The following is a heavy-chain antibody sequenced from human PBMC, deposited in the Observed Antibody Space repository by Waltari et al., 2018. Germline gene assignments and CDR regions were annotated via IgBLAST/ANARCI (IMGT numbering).Heavy chain of an antibody. CDR1: GFTFSDNW. CDR2: MNRDATSK. D-gene: IGHD6-19*01. Sequence: EVKLVESGGGLVQPGGSLILSCAASGFTFSDNWMHWVRQAPGKGLVGVSRMNRDATSKDYAYSVTVRVNISRDNAENTLYLQMNRLRIKDTAIYYWVRGSSGWYGTDFWGQGTLVTVSS. CDR3: VRGSSGWYGTDF. J-gene: IGHJ4*02. V-gene: IGHV3-74*01.